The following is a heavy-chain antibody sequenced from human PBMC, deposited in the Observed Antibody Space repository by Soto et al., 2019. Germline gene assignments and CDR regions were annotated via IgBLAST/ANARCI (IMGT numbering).Heavy chain of an antibody. Sequence: QVQLVQSGSESMQPGASVKVSCKGSGYNFNSHFINWLRQAPGQGLEWMGWINPNTGNPTYVQGFTGRFVFSVDTSVSTVYLQIFSLKADDSAVYYCARDRASGSFDYWGQGTLVTVSS. CDR3: ARDRASGSFDY. V-gene: IGHV7-4-1*01. J-gene: IGHJ4*02. CDR2: INPNTGNP. D-gene: IGHD1-26*01. CDR1: GYNFNSHF.